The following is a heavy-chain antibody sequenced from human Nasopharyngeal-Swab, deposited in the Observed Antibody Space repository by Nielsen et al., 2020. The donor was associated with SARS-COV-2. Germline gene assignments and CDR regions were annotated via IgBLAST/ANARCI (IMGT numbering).Heavy chain of an antibody. CDR3: ARLESSSWYWSY. CDR2: IKQDGSEK. CDR1: GFTLSSYW. Sequence: SCAASGFTLSSYWMSWVLQAPGKGLEWVANIKQDGSEKYYVDSVKGRFTISRDNAKNSLYLQMNSLRAEDTAVYYCARLESSSWYWSYWGQGTLVTVSS. V-gene: IGHV3-7*01. D-gene: IGHD6-13*01. J-gene: IGHJ4*02.